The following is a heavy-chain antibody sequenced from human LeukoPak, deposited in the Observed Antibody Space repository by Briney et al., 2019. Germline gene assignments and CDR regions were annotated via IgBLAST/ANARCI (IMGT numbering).Heavy chain of an antibody. V-gene: IGHV1-69*05. Sequence: ASVKVSCKASGGTFSSYAIGRVRQAPGQGLEWMGRIIPIFGTANYAQKFQGRVTITTDESTSTAYMELSSLRSEDTAVYYCARDDITIFGVVTPPGFDYWGQGTLVTVSS. CDR2: IIPIFGTA. D-gene: IGHD3-3*01. CDR1: GGTFSSYA. J-gene: IGHJ4*02. CDR3: ARDDITIFGVVTPPGFDY.